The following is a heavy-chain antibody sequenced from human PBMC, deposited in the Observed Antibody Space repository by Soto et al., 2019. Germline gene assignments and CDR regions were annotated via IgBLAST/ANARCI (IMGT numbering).Heavy chain of an antibody. D-gene: IGHD2-15*01. V-gene: IGHV1-18*01. Sequence: ASVKVSCKASGYTFTSYGISWVRQAPGQGLEWMGWISAYNGNTNYAQKLQGRVTMTTDTYTSTAYMELRSLRSDDTAVYYCARDRPPATLFYYYFEYWGQVTLLTGSS. CDR1: GYTFTSYG. J-gene: IGHJ4*02. CDR3: ARDRPPATLFYYYFEY. CDR2: ISAYNGNT.